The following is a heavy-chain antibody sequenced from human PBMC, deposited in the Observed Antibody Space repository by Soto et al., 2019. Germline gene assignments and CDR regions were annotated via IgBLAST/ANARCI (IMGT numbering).Heavy chain of an antibody. J-gene: IGHJ6*01. CDR2: IFPLLAMV. D-gene: IGHD6-25*01. Sequence: QVHLVQSGAEMKKPGSSVKVSCKVSGGDLTNSGISWERQAPGQGLEWMGGIFPLLAMVDYSQKFQGRVTITAHESTNTAYVGLGSLKSIDTAICYIAKQRRAAFKSWG. CDR3: AKQRRAAFKS. CDR1: GGDLTNSG. V-gene: IGHV1-69*04.